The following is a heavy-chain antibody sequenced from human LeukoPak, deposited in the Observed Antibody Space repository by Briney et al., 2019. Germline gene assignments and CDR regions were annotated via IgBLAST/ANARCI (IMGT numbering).Heavy chain of an antibody. J-gene: IGHJ3*01. CDR2: INPSSGGT. V-gene: IGHV1-2*02. D-gene: IGHD3-10*01. CDR1: GYTFTGYY. CDR3: ARATTRKYYDV. Sequence: ASVKVSCKASGYTFTGYYMHWVRQAPGQGLEWMGWINPSSGGTNYAQKFQGRVTVTRDTSISTAYMDLSSLRSEDTAVYYCARATTRKYYDVWGQGTMVTVSS.